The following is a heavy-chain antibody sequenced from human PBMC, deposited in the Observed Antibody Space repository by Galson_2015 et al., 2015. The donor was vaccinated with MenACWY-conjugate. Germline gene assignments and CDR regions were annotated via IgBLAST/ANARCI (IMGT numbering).Heavy chain of an antibody. CDR1: GGPFSGYF. CDR2: INHSGST. CDR3: AGAYGGHDLPQY. D-gene: IGHD5-12*01. V-gene: IGHV4-34*01. Sequence: SETLSLTCSVYGGPFSGYFWSWIRQPPGKGLDWIGEINHSGSTNYNPSLKSRVTISIDTSNNQFSLKLSSVTDADTAIYYCAGAYGGHDLPQYWGQGTLVTVSS. J-gene: IGHJ4*02.